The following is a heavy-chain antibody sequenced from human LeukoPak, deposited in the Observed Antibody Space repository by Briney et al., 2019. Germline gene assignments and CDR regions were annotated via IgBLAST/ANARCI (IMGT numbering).Heavy chain of an antibody. J-gene: IGHJ4*02. D-gene: IGHD2-15*01. V-gene: IGHV3-15*01. CDR2: IKSKTDGGTT. Sequence: NPGGSLRLSCAASGFTFSNAWMSWVRQAPGKGLEWVGRIKSKTDGGTTDYAAPVKGRFTISRDDSKNTLYLQMNSLKTEDTAVYYCTTVVSWYSQVVDYWGQGTLVTVSS. CDR3: TTVVSWYSQVVDY. CDR1: GFTFSNAW.